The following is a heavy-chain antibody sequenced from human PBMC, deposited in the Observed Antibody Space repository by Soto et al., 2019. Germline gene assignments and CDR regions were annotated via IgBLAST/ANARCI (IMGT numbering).Heavy chain of an antibody. Sequence: PSETLSLTCAVYGGSFSGYYWSWIRQPPGKGLEWIGEINHSGSTNYNPSLKSRVTISVDTSKNQFSLKLNSVTAADTAVYYCARLYGGNSDYWGQGTLVTVSS. CDR3: ARLYGGNSDY. V-gene: IGHV4-34*01. CDR1: GGSFSGYY. J-gene: IGHJ4*02. CDR2: INHSGST. D-gene: IGHD2-15*01.